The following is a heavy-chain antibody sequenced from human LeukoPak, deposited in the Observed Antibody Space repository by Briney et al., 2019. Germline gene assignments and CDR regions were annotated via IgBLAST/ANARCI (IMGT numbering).Heavy chain of an antibody. CDR2: IIPIFGTA. Sequence: GSSVKVSCKASGGTFSSYAISWVRQAPGQGLEWMGGIIPIFGTANYAQKFQGRVTITADESTSTAYMELSSLRSEDTAVYYCATAGVVPAAYNWFDPWGQGTLVTVSS. CDR3: ATAGVVPAAYNWFDP. V-gene: IGHV1-69*01. D-gene: IGHD2-2*01. J-gene: IGHJ5*02. CDR1: GGTFSSYA.